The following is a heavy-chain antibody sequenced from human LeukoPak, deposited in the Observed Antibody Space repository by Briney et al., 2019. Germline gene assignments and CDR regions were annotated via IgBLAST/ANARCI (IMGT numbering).Heavy chain of an antibody. J-gene: IGHJ6*03. V-gene: IGHV1-69*05. D-gene: IGHD2-2*01. CDR1: GGTFSSYA. CDR2: IIPIFGTA. CDR3: ARDRDVVVPAAIGYYYYYYMDV. Sequence: VASVKVSCKASGGTFSSYAISWARQAPGQGLEWMGRIIPIFGTANYAQKFQGRVTITTDESTSTAYMELSSLRSEDTAVYYCARDRDVVVPAAIGYYYYYYMDVWGKGTTVTVSS.